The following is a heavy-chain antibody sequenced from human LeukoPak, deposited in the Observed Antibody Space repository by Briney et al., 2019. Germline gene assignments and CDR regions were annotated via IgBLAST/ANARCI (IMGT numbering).Heavy chain of an antibody. Sequence: GGSLRLSCAASGFTFSGSALHWVRQASGKGLEWVGRIRSTANGYATAYAASVKGRFAISRDDSKNTAYLQMNSLRAEDTAVYYCAKGLHISGLGVPYWGQGTLVTVSS. CDR3: AKGLHISGLGVPY. CDR1: GFTFSGSA. V-gene: IGHV3-73*01. CDR2: IRSTANGYAT. D-gene: IGHD3-22*01. J-gene: IGHJ4*02.